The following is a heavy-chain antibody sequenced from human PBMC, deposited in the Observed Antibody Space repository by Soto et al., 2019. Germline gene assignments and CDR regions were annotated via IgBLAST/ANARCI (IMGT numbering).Heavy chain of an antibody. CDR2: ISSGASYI. CDR1: GFTFSSYS. Sequence: EVQLVESGGGLVKPGGSLRLSCAASGFTFSSYSMNWVRQAPGKGLEWVSSISSGASYIYYADSVKGRFTISRDNAKNSLDVDMNILRAEDRAVYYCGRERRDLGYFSGVSCHILGPIDYWAQGPMVTVSS. J-gene: IGHJ4*02. V-gene: IGHV3-21*06. CDR3: GRERRDLGYFSGVSCHILGPIDY. D-gene: IGHD2-15*01.